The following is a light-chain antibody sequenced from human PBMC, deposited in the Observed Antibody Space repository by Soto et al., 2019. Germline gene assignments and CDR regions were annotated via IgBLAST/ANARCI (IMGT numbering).Light chain of an antibody. CDR3: CSFAGGSTYVV. CDR2: EVT. J-gene: IGLJ2*01. CDR1: SSDVGNYEL. Sequence: QSVLTQPASVSGSPGQSITISCIGTSSDVGNYELVSWYQQLPGKAPKLIIYEVTKRPSGVPNRFSGSTSGNTASLTISGLLAEDEADYHCCSFAGGSTYVVFGGGTKLTVL. V-gene: IGLV2-23*02.